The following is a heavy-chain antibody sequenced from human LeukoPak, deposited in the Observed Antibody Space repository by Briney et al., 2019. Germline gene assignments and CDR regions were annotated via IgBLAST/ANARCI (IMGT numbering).Heavy chain of an antibody. J-gene: IGHJ4*02. CDR1: GGSISSGEYY. Sequence: PSQTLSLTCTVSGGSISSGEYYWSWIRQLPGKGLEWIGYFSYTGSTYYNPSLKSRVSISVDTSKNQFSLKLMSVTAADTAVYHCARALNENSYAFDSWGQGTLVTVSS. D-gene: IGHD5-18*01. V-gene: IGHV4-30-4*01. CDR2: FSYTGST. CDR3: ARALNENSYAFDS.